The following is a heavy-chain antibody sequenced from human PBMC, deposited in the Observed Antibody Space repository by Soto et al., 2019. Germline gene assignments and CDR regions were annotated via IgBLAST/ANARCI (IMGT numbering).Heavy chain of an antibody. V-gene: IGHV1-69*02. Sequence: QVQLVHSGAEVKKPGSSVKVSCKASGGTFSSYTISWLRQAPGQGLEWMGRIIPILGIANYAQKFQGRVTITADKSTSTAYMELSSLRSEDTAVYYCARVGEGVAYCGGACSNALDIWGQGTMVTVSS. CDR3: ARVGEGVAYCGGACSNALDI. CDR2: IIPILGIA. D-gene: IGHD2-21*02. CDR1: GGTFSSYT. J-gene: IGHJ3*02.